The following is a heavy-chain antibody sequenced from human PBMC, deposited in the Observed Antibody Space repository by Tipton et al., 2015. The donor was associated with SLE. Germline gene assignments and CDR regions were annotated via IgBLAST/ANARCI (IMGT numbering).Heavy chain of an antibody. D-gene: IGHD6-19*01. CDR1: GGSFSGYL. CDR3: ARGPFQRWPPGAY. CDR2: IADTGSP. J-gene: IGHJ4*02. Sequence: LRLSCAVYGGSFSGYLWTWIRQPPGQGLEWIGEIADTGSPNYNPPLKSRVTISLDTSKSQFSLILNSLTAADTAVYYCARGPFQRWPPGAYWGQGTLVTVSS. V-gene: IGHV4-34*01.